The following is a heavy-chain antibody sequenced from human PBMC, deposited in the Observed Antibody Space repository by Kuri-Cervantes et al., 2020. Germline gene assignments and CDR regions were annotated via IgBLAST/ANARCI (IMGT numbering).Heavy chain of an antibody. CDR2: INHSGST. J-gene: IGHJ3*02. D-gene: IGHD3-10*01. Sequence: GSLRLSCAASGFTFSDYYMSWIRQAPGKGLEWIGEINHSGSTYYNPSLKSRVTISVDTSKNQFSLKLSSVTAADTAVYYCARRYYGSDAFDIWGQGTMVTVSS. CDR3: ARRYYGSDAFDI. V-gene: IGHV4-34*01. CDR1: GFTFSDYY.